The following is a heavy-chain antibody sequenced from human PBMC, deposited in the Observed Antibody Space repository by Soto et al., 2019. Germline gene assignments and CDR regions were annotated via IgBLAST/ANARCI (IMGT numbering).Heavy chain of an antibody. D-gene: IGHD6-19*01. V-gene: IGHV3-21*01. CDR1: GFTFSSYS. CDR2: ISSSSSYI. J-gene: IGHJ5*02. CDR3: ARDRLTGREQWLVHWFDP. Sequence: EVQLVESGGGLVKPGGSLRLSCAASGFTFSSYSMNWVRQAPGKGLEWVSSISSSSSYIYYADSVKGRFTISRDNAKNSLYLQMNSLRAEDTAVYYCARDRLTGREQWLVHWFDPWGQGTLVTVSS.